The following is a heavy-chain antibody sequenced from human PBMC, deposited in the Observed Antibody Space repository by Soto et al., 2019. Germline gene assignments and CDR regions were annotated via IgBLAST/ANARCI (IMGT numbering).Heavy chain of an antibody. D-gene: IGHD3-10*01. V-gene: IGHV3-48*02. CDR1: GFTFSSYS. Sequence: EVQLVESGGGLVQPGGYLRLSCAASGFTFSSYSMNWVRQAPGKGLEWVSYISSSSSTKYYADSVKGRFTISRDNAKSSLYLEMNILRDEDKAVYYCARDPGQITMVRGVSDYWGQGSLVAVSS. CDR2: ISSSSSTK. CDR3: ARDPGQITMVRGVSDY. J-gene: IGHJ4*02.